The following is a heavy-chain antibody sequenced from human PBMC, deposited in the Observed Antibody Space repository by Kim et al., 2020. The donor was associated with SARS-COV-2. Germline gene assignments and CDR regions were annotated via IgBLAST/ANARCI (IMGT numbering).Heavy chain of an antibody. D-gene: IGHD3-16*01. CDR3: ARDQLILDYDYVWGSYPQAKLGDY. J-gene: IGHJ4*02. Sequence: SVKVSCKASGGTFSSYAISWVRQAPGQGLEWMGRIIPILGIANYAQKFQGRVTITADKSTSTAYMELSSLRSEDTAVYYCARDQLILDYDYVWGSYPQAKLGDYWGQGTLVTVSS. CDR1: GGTFSSYA. V-gene: IGHV1-69*04. CDR2: IIPILGIA.